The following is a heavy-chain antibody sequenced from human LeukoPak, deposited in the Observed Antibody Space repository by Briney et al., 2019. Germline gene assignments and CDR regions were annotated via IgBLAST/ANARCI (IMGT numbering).Heavy chain of an antibody. CDR1: GGSISSGSYS. J-gene: IGHJ5*02. Sequence: PSETLSLTCTVSGGSISSGSYSWSWIRQPAGKGLEWIGRIYTSGSTNYNPSLKSRLTISVDTSKNQFSLKLSSVTAADTAVYFCATEARGYSYGPNHCGQGTLVSVSP. V-gene: IGHV4-61*02. D-gene: IGHD5-18*01. CDR3: ATEARGYSYGPNH. CDR2: IYTSGST.